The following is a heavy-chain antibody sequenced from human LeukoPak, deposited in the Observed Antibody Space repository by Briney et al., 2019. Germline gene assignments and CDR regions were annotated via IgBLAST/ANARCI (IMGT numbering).Heavy chain of an antibody. D-gene: IGHD1-26*01. J-gene: IGHJ4*02. Sequence: GGSLRLSCAASGFTFSSYSMNWVRQAPGKGLEWVSSISSSSSYIYYADSVKGRFTIPRDNAKNSLYLQMNSLRAEDTAVYYCARGGSGGYGDYDDYWGQGTLVTVSS. CDR1: GFTFSSYS. CDR3: ARGGSGGYGDYDDY. V-gene: IGHV3-21*01. CDR2: ISSSSSYI.